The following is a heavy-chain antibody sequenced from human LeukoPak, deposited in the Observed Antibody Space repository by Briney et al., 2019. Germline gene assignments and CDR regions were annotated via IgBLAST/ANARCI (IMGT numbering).Heavy chain of an antibody. J-gene: IGHJ4*02. D-gene: IGHD1-26*01. Sequence: ASVKVSCKASGGTFSSYAISWVRQAPGQGLEWMGWISAYNGNTNYAQKLQGRVTMTTDTSTSTAYMELRSLRSDDTAVYYSTRNGRVGSPFLDYWGQGTLVTVSS. CDR1: GGTFSSYA. CDR2: ISAYNGNT. CDR3: TRNGRVGSPFLDY. V-gene: IGHV1-18*01.